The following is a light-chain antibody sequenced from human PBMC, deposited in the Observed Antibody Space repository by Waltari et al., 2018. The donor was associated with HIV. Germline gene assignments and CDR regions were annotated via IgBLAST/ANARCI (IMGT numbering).Light chain of an antibody. CDR1: DLKDYVY. Sequence: QSALTQPAPVSGSPGQSLTISCDLKDYVYVSWYQRHPGKAPKFIIFEVSNRPSGLSNRFSGSKSGNTATLTISGLQPEDEADYFCTSYITSATPVFGRGTKVTVL. V-gene: IGLV2-14*01. CDR3: TSYITSATPV. J-gene: IGLJ2*01. CDR2: EVS.